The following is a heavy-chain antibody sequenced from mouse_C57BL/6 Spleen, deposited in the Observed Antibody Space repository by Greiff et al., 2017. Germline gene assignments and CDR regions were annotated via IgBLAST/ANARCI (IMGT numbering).Heavy chain of an antibody. Sequence: QVQLQQPGAELVRPGSSVKLSCKASGYTFTSYWMHWVKQRPIQGLEWIGNIDPYDSDTHYNQKFKDKATLTVDKSSSTAYMQLSSLTSEDSAVYYCARDYGSRYYFDYWGQGTTLTVSS. D-gene: IGHD1-1*01. V-gene: IGHV1-52*01. CDR2: IDPYDSDT. CDR3: ARDYGSRYYFDY. CDR1: GYTFTSYW. J-gene: IGHJ2*01.